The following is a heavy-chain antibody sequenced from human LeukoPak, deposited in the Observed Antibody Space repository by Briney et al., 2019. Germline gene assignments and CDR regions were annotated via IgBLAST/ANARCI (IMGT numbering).Heavy chain of an antibody. CDR1: GFTFSSYA. CDR3: AKDGIDAVVAALGVNWFDP. Sequence: PGGSLRLSCAASGFTFSSYAMSWARQAPGKGLEWVSAISGSGGSTYYADSVKGRFTISRDNSKNTLYLQMNSLRAEDTAVYYCAKDGIDAVVAALGVNWFDPWGQGTLVTVSS. J-gene: IGHJ5*02. V-gene: IGHV3-23*01. CDR2: ISGSGGST. D-gene: IGHD2-15*01.